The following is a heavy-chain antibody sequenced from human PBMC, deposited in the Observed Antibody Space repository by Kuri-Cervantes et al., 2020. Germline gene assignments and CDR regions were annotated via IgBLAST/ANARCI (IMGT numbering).Heavy chain of an antibody. CDR3: ARILGWAFDY. D-gene: IGHD6-19*01. CDR2: IDWHDDK. Sequence: SWIRQPPGKALEWLARIDWHDDKFYSTSLKTRLTISKDTSKNQVVLTMTNMDPVDTATYYCARILGWAFDYWGQGTLVTVSS. J-gene: IGHJ4*02. V-gene: IGHV2-70*04.